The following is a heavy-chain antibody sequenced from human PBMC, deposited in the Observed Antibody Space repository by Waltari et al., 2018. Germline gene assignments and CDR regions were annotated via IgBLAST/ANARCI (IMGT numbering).Heavy chain of an antibody. CDR1: GGTFSSYA. V-gene: IGHV1-69*11. D-gene: IGHD3-3*01. Sequence: QVQLVQSGAEVKKPGSSVKVSCKASGGTFSSYALRWVRQAHGKGLGLLGRIIPSVGTANYAQKFQGRVTITADESTSKAYMELSSMRSEDTAVYYCARDSDFGVVLMNWGQGTLVTVSS. CDR2: IIPSVGTA. CDR3: ARDSDFGVVLMN. J-gene: IGHJ4*02.